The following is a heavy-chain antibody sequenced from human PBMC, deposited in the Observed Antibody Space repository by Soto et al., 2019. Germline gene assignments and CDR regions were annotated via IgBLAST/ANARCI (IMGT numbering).Heavy chain of an antibody. D-gene: IGHD2-2*01. CDR1: GFNFEDYA. CDR2: ISWNSGTI. V-gene: IGHV3-9*01. CDR3: AKGVCSSKWCYTHSYRDV. J-gene: IGHJ6*03. Sequence: EVQLVESGGGLVQPGRSLRLSCAASGFNFEDYAMHWVRQAPGKGLEWVSGISWNSGTIDYAASVRGRFTLSRDNAEKSLYLQMNSLRPDDTALYYCAKGVCSSKWCYTHSYRDVWGEGTTVTVSS.